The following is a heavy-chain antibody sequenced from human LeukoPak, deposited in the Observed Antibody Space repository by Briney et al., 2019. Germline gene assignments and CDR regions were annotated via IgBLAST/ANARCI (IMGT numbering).Heavy chain of an antibody. Sequence: ASVTVSFKASGYTFTINYIHWVRQAPGQGLEWMGMIYPRDGSTSYAQKFQGRVTVTRDTSTSTVHMDLSSLRSEDTAVYYCASVYKHGMDVWGQGTTVIVSS. V-gene: IGHV1-46*01. D-gene: IGHD5-24*01. CDR1: GYTFTINY. J-gene: IGHJ6*02. CDR3: ASVYKHGMDV. CDR2: IYPRDGST.